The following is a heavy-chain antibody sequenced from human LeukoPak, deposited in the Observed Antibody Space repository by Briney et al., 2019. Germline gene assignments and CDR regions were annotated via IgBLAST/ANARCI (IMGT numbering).Heavy chain of an antibody. CDR3: VREYCSGGSCSDAFDI. D-gene: IGHD2-15*01. V-gene: IGHV3-7*01. CDR1: GFSFTTYW. Sequence: PGGSLRLSCAASGFSFTTYWMSWVRQAPGKGLEWVANIKQDGAEKSYVDSVKGRFIISRDNAKNSLYLQMNSLRAEDTALYYCVREYCSGGSCSDAFDIWGQGTMVTVSS. J-gene: IGHJ3*02. CDR2: IKQDGAEK.